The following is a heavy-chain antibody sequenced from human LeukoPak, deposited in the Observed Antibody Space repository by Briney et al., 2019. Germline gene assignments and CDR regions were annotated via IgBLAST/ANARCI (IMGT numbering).Heavy chain of an antibody. Sequence: GGSLRLSCTGSGFTFDDYAVIWVRQAPGRGLEWVGFIRSKAYGGTTEYAASVKGRFTISRDDSKSIAYLQMDSLKTEDTAVYYCTRDYGDYKGDYWGQGTLVTVSS. J-gene: IGHJ4*02. CDR1: GFTFDDYA. CDR3: TRDYGDYKGDY. V-gene: IGHV3-49*04. CDR2: IRSKAYGGTT. D-gene: IGHD4-17*01.